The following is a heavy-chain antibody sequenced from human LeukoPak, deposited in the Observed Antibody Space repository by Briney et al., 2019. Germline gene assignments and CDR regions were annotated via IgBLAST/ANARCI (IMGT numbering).Heavy chain of an antibody. D-gene: IGHD5-12*01. V-gene: IGHV3-30*02. J-gene: IGHJ4*02. CDR2: IRYDGSNK. CDR3: AKDGAWLRFDD. CDR1: GFTFSSYA. Sequence: GGSLRLSCAASGFTFSSYAMHWVRQAPGKGLEWVAFIRYDGSNKYYADSVKGRFTISRDNSKNTLYFQMNSLRAEDTAVYYCAKDGAWLRFDDWGQGILVTVSS.